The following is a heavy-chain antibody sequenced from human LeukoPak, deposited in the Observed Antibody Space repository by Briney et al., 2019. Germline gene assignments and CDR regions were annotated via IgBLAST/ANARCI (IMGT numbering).Heavy chain of an antibody. Sequence: GSSVKVFCKASGGTFSSYAISWVRQAPGQGLEWMGGIIPIFDTALYAQKFQGRVTVTADESTSKAYMDLRSLTSEDTAVYYCARDNIRGEKGIAAAGGYYWGQGTLVTVSS. V-gene: IGHV1-69*01. CDR1: GGTFSSYA. J-gene: IGHJ4*02. CDR2: IIPIFDTA. D-gene: IGHD6-13*01. CDR3: ARDNIRGEKGIAAAGGYY.